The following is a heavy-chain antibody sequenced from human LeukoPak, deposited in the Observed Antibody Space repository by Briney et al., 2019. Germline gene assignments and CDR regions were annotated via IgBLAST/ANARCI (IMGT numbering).Heavy chain of an antibody. D-gene: IGHD2-15*01. Sequence: GGSLRLSCAASGFTFSSYAMSWVRQAPGKGPEWVSAISGSGGSTYYADSVKGRFTISRDNSKNTLYLQTNSLRAEDTAVYYCAKELGHIVVVVAATTSSNFDYWGQGTLVTVSS. V-gene: IGHV3-23*01. CDR1: GFTFSSYA. J-gene: IGHJ4*02. CDR3: AKELGHIVVVVAATTSSNFDY. CDR2: ISGSGGST.